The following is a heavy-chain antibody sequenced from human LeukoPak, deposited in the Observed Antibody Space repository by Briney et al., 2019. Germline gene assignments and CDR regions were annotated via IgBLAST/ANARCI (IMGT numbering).Heavy chain of an antibody. CDR3: ASSGWRNNWFDP. J-gene: IGHJ5*02. D-gene: IGHD6-19*01. CDR2: INHSGST. V-gene: IGHV4-34*01. Sequence: SETPSLTCAVYGGSFSGYYWSWIRQPPGKGLEWIGEINHSGSTNYNPSLKSRVTISVDTSKNQFSLKLSSVTAADTAVYYCASSGWRNNWFDPWGQGTLVTVSS. CDR1: GGSFSGYY.